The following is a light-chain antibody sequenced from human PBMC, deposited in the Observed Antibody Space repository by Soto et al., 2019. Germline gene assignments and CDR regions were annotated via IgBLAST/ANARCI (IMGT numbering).Light chain of an antibody. J-gene: IGKJ5*01. Sequence: DIQMTQSPSSLSASVGDKVTITCRASLSISSSLNWYQQKSGKAPNLLIYGVSRLQGGVPSRFSGSGSGTDFTLSISSLKPEDFATYYCQQSYTAPSITCGQGTRLEIK. CDR2: GVS. V-gene: IGKV1-39*01. CDR3: QQSYTAPSIT. CDR1: LSISSS.